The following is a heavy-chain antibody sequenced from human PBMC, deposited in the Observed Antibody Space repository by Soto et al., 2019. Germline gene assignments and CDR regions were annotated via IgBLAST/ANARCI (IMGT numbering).Heavy chain of an antibody. J-gene: IGHJ5*02. CDR3: VGGSGWLMDT. V-gene: IGHV3-7*03. CDR2: IKKDGSVN. CDR1: GFSFTTYW. D-gene: IGHD6-19*01. Sequence: EVQLVESGGGLVQPGGSLRLSCAASGFSFTTYWMNWVRLAPGKGLEWVANIKKDGSVNLYVDSVEGRFTISRDNAKNSLFLQMNNLRADDTGIYYCVGGSGWLMDTWGQGTPVIVSS.